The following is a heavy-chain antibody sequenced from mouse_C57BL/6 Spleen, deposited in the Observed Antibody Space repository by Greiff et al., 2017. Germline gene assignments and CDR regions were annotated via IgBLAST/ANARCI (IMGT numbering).Heavy chain of an antibody. CDR2: IDPSDSET. CDR1: GYTFTSYW. Sequence: VQLQQPGAELVRPGSSVKLSCKASGYTFTSYWMHWVKQRPIQGLEWIGNIDPSDSETHYNQKFKDKATLTVDKSSSTAYMQLSSLTSEDSAVYYCARLRYGSSFTGYFDVWGTGTTVTVSS. D-gene: IGHD1-1*01. J-gene: IGHJ1*03. CDR3: ARLRYGSSFTGYFDV. V-gene: IGHV1-52*01.